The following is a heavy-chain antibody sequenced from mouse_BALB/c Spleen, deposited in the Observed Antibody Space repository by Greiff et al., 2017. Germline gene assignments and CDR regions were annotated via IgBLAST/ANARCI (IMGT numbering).Heavy chain of an antibody. CDR3: ARDGIYYDYDGGDYYAMDY. Sequence: EVHLVESGGGLVQPGGSRKLSCAASGFTFSSFGMHWVRQAPEKGLEWVAYISSGSSTIYYADTVKGRFTISRDNPKNTLFLQMTSLRSEDTAMYYCARDGIYYDYDGGDYYAMDYWGQGTSVTVSS. D-gene: IGHD2-4*01. J-gene: IGHJ4*01. CDR2: ISSGSSTI. V-gene: IGHV5-17*02. CDR1: GFTFSSFG.